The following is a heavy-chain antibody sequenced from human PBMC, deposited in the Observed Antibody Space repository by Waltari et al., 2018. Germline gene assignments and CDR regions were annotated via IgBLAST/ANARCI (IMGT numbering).Heavy chain of an antibody. D-gene: IGHD5-12*01. V-gene: IGHV3-23*01. J-gene: IGHJ4*02. CDR1: ASPFKRSA. CDR3: VRYHSGPDY. Sequence: EVQLLESGGGVVQPGGSLGLARACFASPFKRSAMGWVRRPPPGGGGGRQAPGKGLEWVSAIAGNGNRADYADSVKGRFTVSRDNSRDTLYLQLHSLRVDDTAVYYCVRYHSGPDYWGQGTLVTVSS. CDR2: IAGNGNRA.